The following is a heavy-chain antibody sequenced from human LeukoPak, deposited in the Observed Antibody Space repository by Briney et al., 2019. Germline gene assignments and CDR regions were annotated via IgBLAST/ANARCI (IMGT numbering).Heavy chain of an antibody. J-gene: IGHJ3*02. D-gene: IGHD6-13*01. CDR1: GYSFTSYW. CDR3: ARQAYSSSWYGAFDI. Sequence: GESLKISYKGSGYSFTSYWIGWVRQMPGKGLEWMGIIYPGDSDTRYSPSFQGQVTISADKSISTAYLQWSSLKASDTAMYYCARQAYSSSWYGAFDIWGQGTMVTVSS. CDR2: IYPGDSDT. V-gene: IGHV5-51*01.